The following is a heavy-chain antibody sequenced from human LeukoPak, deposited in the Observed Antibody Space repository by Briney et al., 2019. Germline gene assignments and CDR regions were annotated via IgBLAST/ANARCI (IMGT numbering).Heavy chain of an antibody. J-gene: IGHJ4*02. D-gene: IGHD6-6*01. CDR1: GYSFTSYW. CDR3: ARHTRYSSSSRVFDF. V-gene: IGHV5-51*01. Sequence: GESLRISCKGSGYSFTSYWISWVRQMPGKGLEWMGIIFPGDSDTRYSPSFQGQVTISADKSISTAYLQWGSLKASDTAMYYCARHTRYSSSSRVFDFWGQGTLVTVSS. CDR2: IFPGDSDT.